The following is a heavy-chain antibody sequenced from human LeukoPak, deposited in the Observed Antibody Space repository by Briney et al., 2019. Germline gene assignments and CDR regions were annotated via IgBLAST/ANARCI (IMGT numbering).Heavy chain of an antibody. Sequence: PGGSLRLSCAASGFTFSSYAMSWVRQAPGKGLEWVSAISGSGGSTYYADSVKGRFTISRDNSKNTLYLQMNSLRAEDTAVYYCAKDSSSWYGFNWFDPWGQGTLVTVSS. J-gene: IGHJ5*02. CDR2: ISGSGGST. CDR1: GFTFSSYA. V-gene: IGHV3-23*01. D-gene: IGHD6-13*01. CDR3: AKDSSSWYGFNWFDP.